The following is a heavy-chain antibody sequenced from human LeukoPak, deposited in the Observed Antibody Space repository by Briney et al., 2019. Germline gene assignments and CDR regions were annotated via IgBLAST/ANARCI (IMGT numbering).Heavy chain of an antibody. CDR3: ARGAPIRVAVAATFDP. J-gene: IGHJ5*02. D-gene: IGHD6-19*01. CDR1: GFTFTTYT. Sequence: ASVKVSCKPSGFTFTTYTMHWVRQAPGQRLEGMGWFNAANRYTQYSQKFQGRVTITWDTSASTAYMELSSLRSEDTAVYYCARGAPIRVAVAATFDPWGQGTLVTVPS. CDR2: FNAANRYT. V-gene: IGHV1-3*01.